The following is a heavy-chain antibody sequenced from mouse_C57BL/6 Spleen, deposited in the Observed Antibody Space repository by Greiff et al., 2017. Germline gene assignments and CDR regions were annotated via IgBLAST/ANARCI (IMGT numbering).Heavy chain of an antibody. CDR1: GYAFSSSW. CDR3: ARGITTELFAY. D-gene: IGHD1-1*01. Sequence: QVQLKESGPELVKPGASVKISCKASGYAFSSSWMNWVKQRPGKGLEWIGRIYPGDGDTNYNGKFKGKATLTADKSSSTAYMQLSSLTSEDSAVYFCARGITTELFAYWGQGTLVTVSA. V-gene: IGHV1-82*01. J-gene: IGHJ3*01. CDR2: IYPGDGDT.